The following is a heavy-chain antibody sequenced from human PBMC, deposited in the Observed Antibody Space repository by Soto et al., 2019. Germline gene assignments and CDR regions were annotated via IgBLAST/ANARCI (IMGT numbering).Heavy chain of an antibody. J-gene: IGHJ6*02. D-gene: IGHD3-10*01. CDR2: IYPGDSDT. V-gene: IGHV5-51*01. CDR1: GYSFTSYW. Sequence: GESLKISCKGSGYSFTSYWIGWVRQMPGKGLEWMGIIYPGDSDTRYSPSFQGQVTISADKSISTPYLQWSSLKASDPAMYYCARTTAWFGGRYYGMDVWGQGTTVTVSS. CDR3: ARTTAWFGGRYYGMDV.